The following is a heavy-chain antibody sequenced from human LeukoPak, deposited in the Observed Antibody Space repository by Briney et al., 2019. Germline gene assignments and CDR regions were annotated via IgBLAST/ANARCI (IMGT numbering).Heavy chain of an antibody. D-gene: IGHD2-15*01. Sequence: PGGSLRLSCAASGFTFRSYGMHWVRGAPGKGLEGVAVIWYDGSNKYYADSVQGRFTISRDNSKNTLYLQMNSRRAEDTAVYYCARGWPLDYWGQGTLVTVSS. CDR2: IWYDGSNK. V-gene: IGHV3-33*01. CDR3: ARGWPLDY. CDR1: GFTFRSYG. J-gene: IGHJ4*02.